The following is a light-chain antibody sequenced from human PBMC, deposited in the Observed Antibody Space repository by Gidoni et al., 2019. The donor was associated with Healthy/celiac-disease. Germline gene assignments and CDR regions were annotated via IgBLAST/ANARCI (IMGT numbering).Light chain of an antibody. CDR3: KQYYSHWT. Sequence: DNQMTQSPSTLSASVGDRVTITCRASQSISSWMSCYQQKPGKAPKLLIYKASSLESGVPSRFSGSGSETEFTLNISSLQPDDFATYYCKQYYSHWTFGQGTKVEIK. CDR1: QSISSW. CDR2: KAS. V-gene: IGKV1-5*03. J-gene: IGKJ1*01.